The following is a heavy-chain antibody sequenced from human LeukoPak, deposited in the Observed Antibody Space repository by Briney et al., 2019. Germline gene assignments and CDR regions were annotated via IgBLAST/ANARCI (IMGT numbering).Heavy chain of an antibody. J-gene: IGHJ4*02. V-gene: IGHV3-53*01. D-gene: IGHD1-14*01. CDR1: GFTVITND. CDR3: ARGVEPLAANTLAY. Sequence: PEGPLRLSCAASGFTVITNDMTWVRQAPGKGLEWVSVLYSDGNTKYADSVQGRFTISRDNSKNTLYLEMNSLSPDDTAVYYCARGVEPLAANTLAYWGQGTLVTVSS. CDR2: LYSDGNT.